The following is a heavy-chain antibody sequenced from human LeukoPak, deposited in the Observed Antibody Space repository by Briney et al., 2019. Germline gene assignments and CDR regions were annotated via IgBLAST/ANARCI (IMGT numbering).Heavy chain of an antibody. J-gene: IGHJ4*02. V-gene: IGHV3-48*04. CDR3: ARNKGWELPAELDS. Sequence: GGSLRLSCAASGFTFSSNSMNWVRQAPGKGLEWVSYISSTGGTIYYADSVKGRFTISRDDAKTSVYLQMNSLRAEDTAVYYCARNKGWELPAELDSWGQGTLVTVSS. CDR2: ISSTGGTI. CDR1: GFTFSSNS. D-gene: IGHD2-15*01.